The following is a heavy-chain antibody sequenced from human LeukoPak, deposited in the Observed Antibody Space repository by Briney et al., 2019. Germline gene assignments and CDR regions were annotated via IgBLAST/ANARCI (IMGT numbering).Heavy chain of an antibody. CDR2: INPGGSA. Sequence: SETLSLTCVVYGGSFSGYFWTWVRQPPGKGLEWIGKINPGGSANYNPSLKSRVTMSVDTSKNQFSLNLMSVTAADTAVYYCARDHTNAHFWSGYSHNWFDPWGQGTLVTVSS. J-gene: IGHJ5*02. V-gene: IGHV4-34*01. D-gene: IGHD3-3*02. CDR3: ARDHTNAHFWSGYSHNWFDP. CDR1: GGSFSGYF.